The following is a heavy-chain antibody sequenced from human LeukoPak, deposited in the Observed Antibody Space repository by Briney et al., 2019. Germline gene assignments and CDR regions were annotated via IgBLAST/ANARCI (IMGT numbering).Heavy chain of an antibody. Sequence: GGSLRLSCSASGFTFRSYTMHWVRQAPGKGLECVSAVSTTGGSTYYADSVKGRFTISRDNSRNTLYLQMNSLRADDTAVYYCVKERYAYAFDYWGQGALVTVS. V-gene: IGHV3-64D*09. D-gene: IGHD5-18*01. J-gene: IGHJ4*02. CDR2: VSTTGGST. CDR3: VKERYAYAFDY. CDR1: GFTFRSYT.